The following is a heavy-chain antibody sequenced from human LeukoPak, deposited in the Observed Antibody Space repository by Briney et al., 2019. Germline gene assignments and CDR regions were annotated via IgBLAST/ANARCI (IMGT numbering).Heavy chain of an antibody. V-gene: IGHV4-61*02. CDR2: IYTSGST. CDR3: ARGDGWSGLEVKPYYFDY. Sequence: PSETLSLTCTVSGGSISSGSYYWSWIRQPAGKGLEWIGRIYTSGSTNYNPSLKSRVTISVDTSKNQFSLKLSSVTAADTAVYYCARGDGWSGLEVKPYYFDYWGQGTLVTVSS. J-gene: IGHJ4*02. D-gene: IGHD3-3*01. CDR1: GGSISSGSYY.